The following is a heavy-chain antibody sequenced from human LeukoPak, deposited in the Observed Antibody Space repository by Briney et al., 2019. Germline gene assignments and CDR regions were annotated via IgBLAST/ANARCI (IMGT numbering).Heavy chain of an antibody. CDR1: GGSISSGTYY. D-gene: IGHD3-22*01. V-gene: IGHV4-61*02. CDR2: IYTSGST. CDR3: AREWPTYYYDSSGYYRGYYYMDV. Sequence: SETLSLTCTVSGGSISSGTYYWSWIRQPAGKGLEWIGRIYTSGSTNYNPSLKSRVTISVDTSKNQFSLKLSSVTAADTAVYYCAREWPTYYYDSSGYYRGYYYMDVWGKGTTVTISS. J-gene: IGHJ6*03.